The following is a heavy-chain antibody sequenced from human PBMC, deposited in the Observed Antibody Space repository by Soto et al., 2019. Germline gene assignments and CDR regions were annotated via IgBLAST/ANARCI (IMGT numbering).Heavy chain of an antibody. V-gene: IGHV3-74*01. CDR2: IHFDGSTT. CDR1: GFTFSSYW. J-gene: IGHJ4*02. Sequence: EVQLVESGGGLVQPGGSLRLSCAASGFTFSSYWMHWVRQVPGKGLVWVSRIHFDGSTTHYVDSVKGRFTISRDNAKNTLSLQMNSLRAEDTAVYYCARDAYISGYYQFDYWGQGTLVTVSS. CDR3: ARDAYISGYYQFDY. D-gene: IGHD6-19*01.